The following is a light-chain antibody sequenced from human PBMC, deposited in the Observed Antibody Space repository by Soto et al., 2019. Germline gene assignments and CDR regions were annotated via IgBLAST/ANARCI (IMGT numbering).Light chain of an antibody. Sequence: QSVMSQPPSVSAAPGQRVTISCAGSSSNIGGNSVSWYQQLPGTAPKLLIYDDDQRPSGIPDRFSGSKSGTSATLGITGFQNGDEADYYCGSWDSSLSAYVFGTGTKVTVL. CDR2: DDD. V-gene: IGLV1-51*01. CDR3: GSWDSSLSAYV. J-gene: IGLJ1*01. CDR1: SSNIGGNS.